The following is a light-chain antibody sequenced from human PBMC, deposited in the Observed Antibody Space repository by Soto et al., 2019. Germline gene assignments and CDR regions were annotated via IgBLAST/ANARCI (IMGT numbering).Light chain of an antibody. CDR3: QQANSFPLT. J-gene: IGKJ4*01. Sequence: DIQMTQSPSSVSASSGDRVTITCRASQGILSWLAWYQQKPGKAPKLLIYSASNLQSGVPSRFSGSGSGTNLTLTISSLQPEDFATYYCQQANSFPLTFGGGTKV. CDR2: SAS. V-gene: IGKV1-12*01. CDR1: QGILSW.